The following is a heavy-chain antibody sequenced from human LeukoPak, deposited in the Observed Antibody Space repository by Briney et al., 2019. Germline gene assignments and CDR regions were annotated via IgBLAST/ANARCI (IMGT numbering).Heavy chain of an antibody. V-gene: IGHV1-2*02. Sequence: ASVKVSCKASGYTFTGYYMHWVRQAPGQGLEWMGWINPNSGGTNYAQKFQGRVTMTRDTSISTAYMELSRLRSDDTAVYYCARERKSYSSGWFPRGWFDPWGQGTLVTVSS. J-gene: IGHJ5*02. CDR2: INPNSGGT. CDR1: GYTFTGYY. CDR3: ARERKSYSSGWFPRGWFDP. D-gene: IGHD6-19*01.